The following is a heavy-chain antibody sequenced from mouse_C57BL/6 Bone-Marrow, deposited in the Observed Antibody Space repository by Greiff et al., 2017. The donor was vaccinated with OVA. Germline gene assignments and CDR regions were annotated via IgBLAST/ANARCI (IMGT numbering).Heavy chain of an antibody. CDR2: ISSGGDYI. V-gene: IGHV5-9-1*02. D-gene: IGHD2-3*01. Sequence: EVQLVESGEGLVKPGGSLKLSCAASGFTFSSYAMSWVRQTPEKRLEWVAYISSGGDYIYYADTVKGRFTISRDNARNTLYLQMSSLKSEDTAMYYCTREAIYDGYHWYFDVWGTGTTVTVSS. CDR3: TREAIYDGYHWYFDV. CDR1: GFTFSSYA. J-gene: IGHJ1*03.